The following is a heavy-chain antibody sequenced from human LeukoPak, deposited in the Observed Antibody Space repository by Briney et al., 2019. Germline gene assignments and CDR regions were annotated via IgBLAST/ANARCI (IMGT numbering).Heavy chain of an antibody. J-gene: IGHJ4*02. D-gene: IGHD1-26*01. V-gene: IGHV3-74*01. CDR3: GRDLMGSIDY. CDR2: IDNDGSDT. Sequence: GGALRLSCAASGFTFRSYWMRGVPEAPGRGVGWVSRIDNDGSDTIYADSVKGRFTISRDNAKNTLYLQIDSLGVADTAVYYCGRDLMGSIDYWGQGTLVTASS. CDR1: GFTFRSYW.